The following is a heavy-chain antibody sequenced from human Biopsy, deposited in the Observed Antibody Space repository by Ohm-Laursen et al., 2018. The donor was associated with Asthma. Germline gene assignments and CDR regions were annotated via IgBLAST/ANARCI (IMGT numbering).Heavy chain of an antibody. Sequence: SLRLSCTASGFAFSQYGMHWVRQAPGKGLEWVAVISYDGSSIYYADSVKGRFTISRDNSKNTLSLQMNSLTAEDTAVYYCAREGVAGTHIEDWGQGTLVTVSS. J-gene: IGHJ4*02. CDR3: AREGVAGTHIED. CDR1: GFAFSQYG. D-gene: IGHD6-19*01. CDR2: ISYDGSSI. V-gene: IGHV3-30*03.